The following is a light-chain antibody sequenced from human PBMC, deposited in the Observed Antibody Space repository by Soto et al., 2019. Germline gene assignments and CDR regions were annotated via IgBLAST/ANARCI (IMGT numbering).Light chain of an antibody. J-gene: IGLJ2*01. CDR2: DVS. CDR1: SSDIGGSNY. CDR3: SSYITSSTLEV. V-gene: IGLV2-14*01. Sequence: QSALTQPASVSGSPGQSITISCTGTSSDIGGSNYVSWFQQHPGKVPKLMIYDVSNRPSGISNRFSGSKSGNTASLTISGLQAEDEADYYCSSYITSSTLEVFGGGTKPPS.